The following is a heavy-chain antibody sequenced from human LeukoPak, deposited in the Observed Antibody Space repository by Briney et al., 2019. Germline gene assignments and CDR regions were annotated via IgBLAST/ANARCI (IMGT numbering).Heavy chain of an antibody. Sequence: GGSLRLSCAASGFTFTSYNMNWVRQAPGKGLEWVSSITSSSSYIYYADSVKGRFTISRDNAKNSLYLQMDSLRVEDTAVYYCARDPYSGNYGAYYYYYMDVWGKGTAVTISS. CDR2: ITSSSSYI. V-gene: IGHV3-21*06. J-gene: IGHJ6*03. CDR3: ARDPYSGNYGAYYYYYMDV. D-gene: IGHD1-26*01. CDR1: GFTFTSYN.